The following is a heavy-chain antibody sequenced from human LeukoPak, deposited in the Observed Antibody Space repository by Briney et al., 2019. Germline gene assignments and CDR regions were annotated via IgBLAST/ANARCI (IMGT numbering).Heavy chain of an antibody. Sequence: GESLKISCKGSGYSFTSYWIGWVRQMPGKGLEWMGIIYPGDSDTRYSPSFQGQVTISADKSISTAYLQWSSLKASDTAMYYCARRKGTTGTTGWYFDYWGQGTLVTVSS. CDR1: GYSFTSYW. CDR2: IYPGDSDT. J-gene: IGHJ4*02. CDR3: ARRKGTTGTTGWYFDY. D-gene: IGHD1-1*01. V-gene: IGHV5-51*01.